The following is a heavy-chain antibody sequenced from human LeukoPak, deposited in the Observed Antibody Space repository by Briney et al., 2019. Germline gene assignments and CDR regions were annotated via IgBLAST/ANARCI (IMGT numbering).Heavy chain of an antibody. CDR2: TYYGGTT. V-gene: IGHV4-39*01. Sequence: PSETLSLTCTVSGASVSSSTYSWGWIRQSPGKGLEWIGSTYYGGTTSYSPSLRSRVTISVDTSKNQFSLKLRSVTATDTAVYFCARHVIDSPYTRFDYWGQGTLVTVSS. J-gene: IGHJ4*02. CDR3: ARHVIDSPYTRFDY. D-gene: IGHD2/OR15-2a*01. CDR1: GASVSSSTYS.